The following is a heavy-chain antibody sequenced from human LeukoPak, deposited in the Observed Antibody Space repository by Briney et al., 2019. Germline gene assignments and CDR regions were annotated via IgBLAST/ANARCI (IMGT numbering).Heavy chain of an antibody. V-gene: IGHV1-2*02. CDR3: ARDEGAVAGTPDY. D-gene: IGHD6-19*01. J-gene: IGHJ4*02. CDR1: VYSFTGYY. CDR2: INPNSGGT. Sequence: ASVKVSCKASVYSFTGYYMHWVRQAPGQGLEWMGWINPNSGGTNYAQKFQGRVTMTRDTSISTAYMDLTRLRYDDTAVYYCARDEGAVAGTPDYWGQGTLVTVSS.